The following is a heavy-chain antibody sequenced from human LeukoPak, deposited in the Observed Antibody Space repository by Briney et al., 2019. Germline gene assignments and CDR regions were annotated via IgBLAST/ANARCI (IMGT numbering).Heavy chain of an antibody. V-gene: IGHV3-48*03. CDR1: GFTFSSYE. CDR3: AKDRAPILALDAFDI. CDR2: ISSSGRTI. Sequence: PGGSLRLSCAASGFTFSSYEMNWVRQAPGKGLEWVSYISSSGRTIYYADSVKGRFTISRDNAKNSLYLQMNSLRAEDTAVYYCAKDRAPILALDAFDIWGQGTMVTVSS. J-gene: IGHJ3*02. D-gene: IGHD3-3*01.